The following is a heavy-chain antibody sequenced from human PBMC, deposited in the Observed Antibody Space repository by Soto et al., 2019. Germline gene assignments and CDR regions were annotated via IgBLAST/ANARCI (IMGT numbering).Heavy chain of an antibody. CDR3: AKDPRGIVGAGAWLDS. J-gene: IGHJ4*02. D-gene: IGHD1-26*01. Sequence: QVHLVESGGDVVQPGRSLRLSCAASGFSFSSYAIHWVRQAPGKGLEWVAVISYDGSDMYYGDSVKGRFTISRDNSKNTLYLQMNSLRPDDTAVYHCAKDPRGIVGAGAWLDSWGQGTLVIVSS. V-gene: IGHV3-30*18. CDR1: GFSFSSYA. CDR2: ISYDGSDM.